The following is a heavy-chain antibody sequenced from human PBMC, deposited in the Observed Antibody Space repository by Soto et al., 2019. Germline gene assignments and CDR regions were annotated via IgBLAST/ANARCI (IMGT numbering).Heavy chain of an antibody. CDR1: GFTFGAYT. D-gene: IGHD1-26*01. CDR2: ISYDGNSE. Sequence: QMQLVESGGGVVQPGRSLRLSCAASGFTFGAYTMHWVRQAPGKGLEWVAVISYDGNSERYTDAVKGRFTVSRYNSKSTMYLQMNSLRAEDTAVYYCARDGYSGRSDGFDVWGQGTMVTVSS. CDR3: ARDGYSGRSDGFDV. V-gene: IGHV3-30*14. J-gene: IGHJ3*01.